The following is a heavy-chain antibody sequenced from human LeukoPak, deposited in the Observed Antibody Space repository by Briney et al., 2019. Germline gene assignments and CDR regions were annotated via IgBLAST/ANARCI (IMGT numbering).Heavy chain of an antibody. D-gene: IGHD3-22*01. V-gene: IGHV4-30-2*01. CDR2: IFHSGST. CDR3: ARFAGYYDSSGYAFDI. CDR1: GDSISSGAYS. Sequence: PSQTLSLTCVVFGDSISSGAYSWSWIRQPPGKGLEWIGYIFHSGSTFYNPSLKSRVTMSVDTSKNQFSLKLSSVTAADTAVYYCARFAGYYDSSGYAFDIWGQGTMVTVSS. J-gene: IGHJ3*02.